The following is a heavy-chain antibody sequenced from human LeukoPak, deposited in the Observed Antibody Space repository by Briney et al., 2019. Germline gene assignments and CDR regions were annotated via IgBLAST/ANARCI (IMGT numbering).Heavy chain of an antibody. D-gene: IGHD5-24*01. CDR3: ASFYNNPDALDI. CDR1: GYTFTSYY. J-gene: IGHJ3*02. CDR2: ISPSGGST. V-gene: IGHV1-46*01. Sequence: ASVTVSCKASGYTFTSYYIHWVRQAPGQGLEWMGIISPSGGSTRYAQRFQGRLTMTSDTSTTTVNMQLRSLRSDDTAVYYCASFYNNPDALDIWGQGTMVAVSS.